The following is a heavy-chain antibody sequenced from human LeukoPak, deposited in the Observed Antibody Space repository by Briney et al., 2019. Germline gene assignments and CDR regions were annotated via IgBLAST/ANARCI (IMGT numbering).Heavy chain of an antibody. J-gene: IGHJ3*02. CDR1: GGSISSGGYY. CDR2: IYYSGST. V-gene: IGHV4-31*03. CDR3: ARDRDYYDSSGYPYDAFDI. Sequence: PQTLSLTCTVSGGSISSGGYYWSWICQHPGKGLEWIGYIYYSGSTYYNPSLKSRVTISVDTSKNQFSLKLSSVTAADTAVYYCARDRDYYDSSGYPYDAFDIWGQGTMVTVSS. D-gene: IGHD3-22*01.